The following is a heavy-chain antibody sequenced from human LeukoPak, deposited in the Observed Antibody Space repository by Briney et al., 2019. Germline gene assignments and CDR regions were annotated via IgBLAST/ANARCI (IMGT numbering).Heavy chain of an antibody. D-gene: IGHD6-13*01. J-gene: IGHJ4*02. Sequence: ASVKVSCKASGYTFTGYYMHWVRQAPGQGPEWMGWINPNSGGTNYAQKFQGTVTMTRDTSISTAYMELSRTRSDDTAVYFCARVSGAGTVIDYWGQGTLVTVSS. CDR1: GYTFTGYY. CDR2: INPNSGGT. V-gene: IGHV1-2*02. CDR3: ARVSGAGTVIDY.